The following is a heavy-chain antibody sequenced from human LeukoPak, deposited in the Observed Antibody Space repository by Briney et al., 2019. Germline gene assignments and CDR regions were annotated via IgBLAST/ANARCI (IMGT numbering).Heavy chain of an antibody. CDR2: IIISGSST. CDR1: GASCRGSG. J-gene: IGHJ4*02. V-gene: IGHV3-23*01. CDR3: ATALHYYDSSGDHGAH. D-gene: IGHD3-22*01. Sequence: VGSLGASSGDPGASCRGSGLSWVGEAPGKRLEWVSTIIISGSSTYYAASVEGRFTISRDNAKNSLYLQMNSLRAEDTAVYYCATALHYYDSSGDHGAHWGQGTMVTVSS.